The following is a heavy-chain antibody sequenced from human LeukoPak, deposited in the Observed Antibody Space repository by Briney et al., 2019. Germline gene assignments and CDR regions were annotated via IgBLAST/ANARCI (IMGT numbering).Heavy chain of an antibody. J-gene: IGHJ4*02. CDR2: INHSGST. D-gene: IGHD6-19*01. V-gene: IGHV4-34*01. CDR1: GGSFSGNY. Sequence: SETLSLTCAVYGGSFSGNYWNWLRQSPGKGLEWIGEINHSGSTNYNPSLKSRVRMSVDTSKNQFSLSLTSVTAADTAMYYCAQTTGWPGFDFWGPGALVTVSS. CDR3: AQTTGWPGFDF.